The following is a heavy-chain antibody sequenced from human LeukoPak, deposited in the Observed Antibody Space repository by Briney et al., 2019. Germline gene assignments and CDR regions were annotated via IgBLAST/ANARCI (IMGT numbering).Heavy chain of an antibody. J-gene: IGHJ3*02. CDR3: ARARGSTRRLVEFSRSPVDYGDYRGDAFDI. Sequence: SETLSLTCTVSGGSISSGDYYWSWIRQPPGKGLEWIGYIYYSGSTYYNPSLKSRVTISVDTSKNQFSLKLSSVTAADTAVYYCARARGSTRRLVEFSRSPVDYGDYRGDAFDIWGQGTMVTVSS. D-gene: IGHD4-17*01. CDR2: IYYSGST. V-gene: IGHV4-30-4*01. CDR1: GGSISSGDYY.